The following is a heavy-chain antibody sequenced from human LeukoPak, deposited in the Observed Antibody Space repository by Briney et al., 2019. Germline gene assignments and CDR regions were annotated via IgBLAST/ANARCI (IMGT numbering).Heavy chain of an antibody. D-gene: IGHD3-10*01. CDR2: IYTSGST. V-gene: IGHV4-4*07. J-gene: IGHJ4*02. CDR1: GGSISSYY. CDR3: TGGEYYYGSGSYQEYYFDY. Sequence: ASETLSLTCTVSGGSISSYYWSWIRQPAGKGLEWIGRIYTSGSTNYNPSLKSRVTMSVNTSKNQFSLKLSSVTAADTAVYYCTGGEYYYGSGSYQEYYFDYWGQGTLVTVSS.